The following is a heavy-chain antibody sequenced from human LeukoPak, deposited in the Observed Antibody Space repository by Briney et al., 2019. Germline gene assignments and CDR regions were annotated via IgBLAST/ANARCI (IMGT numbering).Heavy chain of an antibody. D-gene: IGHD6-19*01. CDR3: ARDRYSSGWYSFDY. V-gene: IGHV1-46*01. Sequence: ASVKVSCKVSGYTLTELSMHWVRQAPGKGLEWMGIINPSGGSTSYAQKFQGRVTMTRDTSTSTVYMELSSLRSEDTAVYYCARDRYSSGWYSFDYWGQGTLVTVSS. CDR2: INPSGGST. J-gene: IGHJ4*02. CDR1: GYTLTELS.